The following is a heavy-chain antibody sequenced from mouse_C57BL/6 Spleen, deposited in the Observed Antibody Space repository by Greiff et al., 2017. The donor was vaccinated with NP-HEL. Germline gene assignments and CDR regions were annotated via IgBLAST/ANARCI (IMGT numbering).Heavy chain of an antibody. CDR2: INYDGSST. D-gene: IGHD1-1*01. CDR3: ARDGLIYYYGSSPYYFDY. J-gene: IGHJ2*01. V-gene: IGHV5-16*01. Sequence: EVHLVESEGGLVQPGSSMKLSCTASGFTFSDYYMAWVRQVPEKGLEWVANINYDGSSTYYLDSLKSRFIISRDNAKNILYLQMSSLKSEDTATYYCARDGLIYYYGSSPYYFDYWGQGTTLTVSS. CDR1: GFTFSDYY.